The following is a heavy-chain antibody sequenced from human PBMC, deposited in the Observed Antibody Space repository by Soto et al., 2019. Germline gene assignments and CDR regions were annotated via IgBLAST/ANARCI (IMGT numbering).Heavy chain of an antibody. Sequence: GGSLRLSCAASGFTFSSYAMHWVRQAPGKGLEWVAVISYDGSNKYYADSVKGRFTISRDNSKNTLYLQMNSLRAEDTAVYYCAREVDTAISYYFDYWGQGTLVTVSS. CDR2: ISYDGSNK. V-gene: IGHV3-30-3*01. CDR1: GFTFSSYA. J-gene: IGHJ4*02. CDR3: AREVDTAISYYFDY. D-gene: IGHD5-18*01.